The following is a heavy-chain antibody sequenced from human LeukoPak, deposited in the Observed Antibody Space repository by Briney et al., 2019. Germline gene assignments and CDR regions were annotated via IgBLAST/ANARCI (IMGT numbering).Heavy chain of an antibody. J-gene: IGHJ4*02. D-gene: IGHD1-26*01. CDR2: IAYDGSVM. CDR1: GFTFSSYG. CDR3: AADIVGNLDY. Sequence: PGGSLRLSCAASGFTFSSYGMNWVRQAPGKGLEWVAVIAYDGSVMYYADSVKGRFTISRDNSKNTLYLQMNSLRAEDTAVYYCAADIVGNLDYWGQGTLVTVSS. V-gene: IGHV3-30*03.